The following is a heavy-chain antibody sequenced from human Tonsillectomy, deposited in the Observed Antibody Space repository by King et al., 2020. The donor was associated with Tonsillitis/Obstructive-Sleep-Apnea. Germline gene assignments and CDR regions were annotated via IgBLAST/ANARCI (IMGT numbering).Heavy chain of an antibody. J-gene: IGHJ1*01. CDR1: GGSISSYY. CDR3: ARQYGGNAQYFQH. V-gene: IGHV4-59*08. D-gene: IGHD4-23*01. CDR2: IYYSGST. Sequence: QLQESGPGLVKPSETLSLTCTVSGGSISSYYWSWIRQPPGKGLEWIGYIYYSGSTNYNPSLKSRVTISVDTSKNQFSLKLSSVTAADTAVYHCARQYGGNAQYFQHWGQGTLVTVSS.